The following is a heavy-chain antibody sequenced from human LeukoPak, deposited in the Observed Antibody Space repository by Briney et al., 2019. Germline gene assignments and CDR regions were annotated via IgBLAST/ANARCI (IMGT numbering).Heavy chain of an antibody. V-gene: IGHV3-33*01. J-gene: IGHJ4*02. D-gene: IGHD3-22*01. CDR3: ARDHHYYDSSGLRSGCIDY. CDR1: GFTFGNYD. Sequence: GGSLRLSCAVSGFTFGNYDMHWVRQAPGKGLEWVAVIWHDGTKEFYVDSVKGRFTISRDNSENTLFLQMYSLRVEDTAVYYCARDHHYYDSSGLRSGCIDYWGQGTLVTVSS. CDR2: IWHDGTKE.